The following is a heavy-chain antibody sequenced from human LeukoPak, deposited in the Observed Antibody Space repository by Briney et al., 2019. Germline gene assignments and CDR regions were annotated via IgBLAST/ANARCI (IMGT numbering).Heavy chain of an antibody. Sequence: GGSLRLSXAASGFTFSSYWMSGVRQAPGKGVEWVANIKQDGSEKDYVDSVKGRFTISRDNAKNSLYLQMNSLRAEDTAVYYCARATGTPEYYYYYYMDVWGKGTTVTVSS. CDR3: ARATGTPEYYYYYYMDV. V-gene: IGHV3-7*04. CDR2: IKQDGSEK. CDR1: GFTFSSYW. D-gene: IGHD1-1*01. J-gene: IGHJ6*03.